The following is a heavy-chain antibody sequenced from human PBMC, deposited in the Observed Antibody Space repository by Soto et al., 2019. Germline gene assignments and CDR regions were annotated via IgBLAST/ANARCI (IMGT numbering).Heavy chain of an antibody. CDR2: IIPIFGTA. D-gene: IGHD6-13*01. CDR1: GGTFSSYA. V-gene: IGHV1-69*13. J-gene: IGHJ6*02. CDR3: AMSIAAAGTLGVLGGMDV. Sequence: GASVKVSCKASGGTFSSYAISWVRQAPGQGLEWMGGIIPIFGTANYAQKFQGRVTITADESTSTAYMELSSLRSEDTAVYYCAMSIAAAGTLGVLGGMDVWGQGTTVTVSS.